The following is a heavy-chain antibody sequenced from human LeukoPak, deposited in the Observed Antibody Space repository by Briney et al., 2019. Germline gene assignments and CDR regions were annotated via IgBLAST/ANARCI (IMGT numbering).Heavy chain of an antibody. CDR3: ARESVRGVIQVDP. Sequence: ASVKVSCKTSGYTFIGHYIHWVRQAPGQGLEWMGWINPKNGGANYAPRFRGRVTMTRDTSISTAYMELSRLRSDDTAVYYCARESVRGVIQVDPWGQGTLVTVSS. V-gene: IGHV1-2*07. CDR2: INPKNGGA. CDR1: GYTFIGHY. D-gene: IGHD3-10*01. J-gene: IGHJ5*02.